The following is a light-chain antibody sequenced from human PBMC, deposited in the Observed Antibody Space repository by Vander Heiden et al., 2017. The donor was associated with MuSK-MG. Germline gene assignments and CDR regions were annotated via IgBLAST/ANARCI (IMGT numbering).Light chain of an antibody. CDR3: QQLNSSPNT. J-gene: IGKJ2*01. V-gene: IGKV1-9*01. CDR1: QGISSY. Sequence: DIQLTQSPSFLSASVGDRVTITCRASQGISSYLAWYQQKPGKAPKLLIYAASTLQSGVPSRFSGSGSGTEFTLTISSLQPEDFATYYCQQLNSSPNTFGQGTKMEIK. CDR2: AAS.